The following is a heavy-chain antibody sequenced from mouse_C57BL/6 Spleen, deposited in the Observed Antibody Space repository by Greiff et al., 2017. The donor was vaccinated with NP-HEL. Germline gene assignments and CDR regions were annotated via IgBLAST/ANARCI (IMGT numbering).Heavy chain of an antibody. Sequence: QVQLKQPGAELVMPGASVKLSCKASGYTFTSYWMHWVKQRPGQGLEWIGEIDPSDSYTNYNQKFKGKSTLTVDKSSSTAYMQLSSLTSEDSAVYYCARGGEVDYWGQGTTLTVSS. CDR1: GYTFTSYW. CDR2: IDPSDSYT. CDR3: ARGGEVDY. J-gene: IGHJ2*01. V-gene: IGHV1-69*01.